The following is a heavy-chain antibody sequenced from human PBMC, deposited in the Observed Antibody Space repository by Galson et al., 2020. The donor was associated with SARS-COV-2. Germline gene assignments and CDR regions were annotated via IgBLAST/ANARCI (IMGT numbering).Heavy chain of an antibody. V-gene: IGHV3-48*01. D-gene: IGHD1-26*01. CDR2: ISGTSRTT. Sequence: GESLKISCAASGFILRNYAVHWVRQAPGKGLEWIAFISGTSRTTFYADSVRGRFTVSRDNAKNSLSLQMNSLIAEDTAVYYCVRNFLPYGGSPFDYWGQGTLVTVSS. CDR1: GFILRNYA. CDR3: VRNFLPYGGSPFDY. J-gene: IGHJ4*02.